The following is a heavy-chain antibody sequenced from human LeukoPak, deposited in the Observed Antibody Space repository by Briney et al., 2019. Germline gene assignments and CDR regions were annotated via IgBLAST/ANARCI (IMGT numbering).Heavy chain of an antibody. CDR2: IYHSGST. CDR1: GYSISSGYY. D-gene: IGHD1-26*01. V-gene: IGHV4-38-2*02. Sequence: SETLSLTCTDSGYSISSGYYWGWIRQPPGKGLEWIGSIYHSGSTYYNPSLKSRVTISVDTSKNQFSLKVTSMTAADTGVYYCTRSFPGIVGAADFWGQGTLVTVSS. CDR3: TRSFPGIVGAADF. J-gene: IGHJ4*02.